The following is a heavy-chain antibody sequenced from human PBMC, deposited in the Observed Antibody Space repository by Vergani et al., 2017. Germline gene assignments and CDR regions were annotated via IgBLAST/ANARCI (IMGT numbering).Heavy chain of an antibody. CDR2: ISYDGSNK. J-gene: IGHJ4*02. V-gene: IGHV3-30-3*01. D-gene: IGHD3-10*01. CDR1: GFTFSSYA. Sequence: QVQLVESGGGVVQPGRSLRLSCAASGFTFSSYAMHWVRQAPGKGLEWVAVISYDGSNKYYADSVKGRFTISRDNSKNTLYLQMNSLRAEDTAVYYCARGPAPIGSGSYAFDYWGQGTLVTVSS. CDR3: ARGPAPIGSGSYAFDY.